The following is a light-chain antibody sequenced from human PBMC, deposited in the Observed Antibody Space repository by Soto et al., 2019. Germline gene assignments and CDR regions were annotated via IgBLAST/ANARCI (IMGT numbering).Light chain of an antibody. CDR3: QQFNTYPPLT. V-gene: IGKV1-13*02. J-gene: IGKJ4*01. CDR2: DAS. CDR1: QGISSA. Sequence: IHMTQSPPTLSASVGDRVTITCRARQGISSALAWYQQKPGKAPKLLIYDASSLESGVPLRFSGGGSGTDFTLTISSLQPEDFATYYCQQFNTYPPLTFGGGTKVDIK.